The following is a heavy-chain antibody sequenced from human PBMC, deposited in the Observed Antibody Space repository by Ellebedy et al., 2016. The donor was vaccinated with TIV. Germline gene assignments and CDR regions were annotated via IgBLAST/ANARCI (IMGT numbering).Heavy chain of an antibody. V-gene: IGHV3-30-3*01. D-gene: IGHD3-22*01. CDR2: ISSDGSNK. CDR1: GFTFSSYI. J-gene: IGHJ4*02. Sequence: GESLKISCAASGFTFSSYIIHWVRQAPGKGLEWVAVISSDGSNKDSADSVKGRFTISRDKSKNTLYLQMNSLRAEDTAVYYCARGETADYYDSSGYYQRLLWGFDYWGQGTLVTVSS. CDR3: ARGETADYYDSSGYYQRLLWGFDY.